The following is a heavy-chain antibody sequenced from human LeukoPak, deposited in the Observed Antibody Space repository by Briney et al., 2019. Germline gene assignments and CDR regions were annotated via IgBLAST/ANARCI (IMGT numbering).Heavy chain of an antibody. CDR1: GGSISSSSYY. V-gene: IGHV4-39*01. CDR3: TRRIRLDGYRSGKFDP. D-gene: IGHD6-19*01. CDR2: IYYSGST. J-gene: IGHJ5*02. Sequence: SETLSLTCTVSGGSISSSSYYWGWIRQPPGKGLEWIGSIYYSGSTYYNPSLKSRVTISVDTSKNQFSLKLSSVTAADTAVYSCTRRIRLDGYRSGKFDPGGQGTLVPVSS.